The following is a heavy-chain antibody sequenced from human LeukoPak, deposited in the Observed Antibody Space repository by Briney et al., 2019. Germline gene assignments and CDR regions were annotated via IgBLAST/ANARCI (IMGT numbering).Heavy chain of an antibody. Sequence: AASVKVSCKASGYSFTSNYIHWVRQAPGQGPEWMGMIYPRDGSTSYAQKFQGRVTVTRDTSTSTVHMELSGLRSEDTAVYYCARDQEAFDYWGQGTLVTVSS. CDR3: ARDQEAFDY. CDR2: IYPRDGST. CDR1: GYSFTSNY. V-gene: IGHV1-46*01. J-gene: IGHJ4*02.